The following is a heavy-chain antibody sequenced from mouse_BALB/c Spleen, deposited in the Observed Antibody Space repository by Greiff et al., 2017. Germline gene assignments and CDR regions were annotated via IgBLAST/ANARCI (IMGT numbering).Heavy chain of an antibody. CDR1: GFTFSSYA. CDR2: ISSGGSYT. V-gene: IGHV5-9-3*01. J-gene: IGHJ3*01. Sequence: EVQLVESGGGLVKPGGSLKLSCAASGFTFSSYAMSWVRQTPEKRLEWVATISSGGSYTYYPDSVKGRFTISRDNAKNTLYLQMSSLRSEDTAMYYCARGDRGFAYWGQGTLVTVSA. D-gene: IGHD3-1*01. CDR3: ARGDRGFAY.